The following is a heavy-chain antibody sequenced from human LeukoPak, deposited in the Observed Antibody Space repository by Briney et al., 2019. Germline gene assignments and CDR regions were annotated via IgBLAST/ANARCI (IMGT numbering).Heavy chain of an antibody. CDR2: ISAYNGNT. CDR3: ARDRDQLLLSWFDP. J-gene: IGHJ5*02. V-gene: IGHV1-18*01. CDR1: GYTFTSYG. Sequence: GASVKVSCKASGYTFTSYGISWVRQAPGQGLEWMGWISAYNGNTNYAQKLQGRVTMTTDTSTSTAYLELRSLRSDDTAVYYCARDRDQLLLSWFDPWGQGTLVTVSS. D-gene: IGHD2-2*01.